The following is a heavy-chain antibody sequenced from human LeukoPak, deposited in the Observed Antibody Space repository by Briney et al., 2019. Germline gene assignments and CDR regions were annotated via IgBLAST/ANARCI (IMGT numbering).Heavy chain of an antibody. CDR2: IRYAGSNT. J-gene: IGHJ3*02. CDR3: AKDFQEAFDI. Sequence: GGSLRLSCAASGFTFNSYDIHWVRQAPGKGLEWVAFIRYAGSNTYYADSVKGRFTISRDNSKNTLYLQMNSLRAEDTAVYYCAKDFQEAFDIWGQGTMVTVSS. CDR1: GFTFNSYD. V-gene: IGHV3-30*02.